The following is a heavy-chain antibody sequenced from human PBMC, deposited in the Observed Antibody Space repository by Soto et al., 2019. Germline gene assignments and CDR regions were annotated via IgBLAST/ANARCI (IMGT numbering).Heavy chain of an antibody. D-gene: IGHD5-12*01. Sequence: QVQLQESGPGLVKPSQTLSLTCTVSGGSISSGGYFWTWIRQHTGKGLEWIGYIYYSGSTYYNPSLKGRVTILLDMSENQFSLKLSSVTAADTAVYYCARTRGGDSGYDGRFDYWGQGTLVTVSS. V-gene: IGHV4-31*03. CDR2: IYYSGST. CDR3: ARTRGGDSGYDGRFDY. J-gene: IGHJ4*02. CDR1: GGSISSGGYF.